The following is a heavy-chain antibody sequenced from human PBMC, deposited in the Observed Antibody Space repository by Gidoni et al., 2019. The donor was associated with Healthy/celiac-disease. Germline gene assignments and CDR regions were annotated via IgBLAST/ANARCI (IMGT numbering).Heavy chain of an antibody. J-gene: IGHJ4*02. V-gene: IGHV4-61*02. CDR3: ARAVGVGATQFDS. CDR2: ISTCGST. Sequence: QGQLQESGPGRGKPSQKLSLTGTGSGGCISRGSYYWSWSRQPAGKGLESLGRISTCGSTNYHPSLQRRVTLSVDPSKNPFSLTLSSVTAADPAVYSCARAVGVGATQFDSWGQGTLVPLSS. D-gene: IGHD1-26*01. CDR1: GGCISRGSYY.